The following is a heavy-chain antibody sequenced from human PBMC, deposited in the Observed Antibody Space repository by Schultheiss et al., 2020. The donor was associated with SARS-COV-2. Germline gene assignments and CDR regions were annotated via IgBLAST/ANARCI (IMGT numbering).Heavy chain of an antibody. V-gene: IGHV4-39*07. Sequence: SGPTLVKPTQTLTLTCTFSGFSLSTSGMCVSWIRQPPGKGLEWIGEINHSGSTNYNPSLKSRVTISVDTSKNQFSLKLSSVTAADTAVYYCARARTGHWFDPWGQGTLVTVSS. J-gene: IGHJ5*02. CDR1: GFSLSTSGM. CDR3: ARARTGHWFDP. CDR2: INHSGST.